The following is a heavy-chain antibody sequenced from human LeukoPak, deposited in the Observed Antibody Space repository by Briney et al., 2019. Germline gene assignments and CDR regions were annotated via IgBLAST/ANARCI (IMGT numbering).Heavy chain of an antibody. CDR1: GGSISSYY. Sequence: SETLSLTCTVSGGSISSYYWSWIRQPPGKGLEWIGYIYYSGSTNYNPSLKSRVTISVDTSKNQFSLKLSSVTAADTAVYYCARQSLSSSAFDIWGQGTMVTVSS. CDR3: ARQSLSSSAFDI. V-gene: IGHV4-59*08. J-gene: IGHJ3*02. D-gene: IGHD6-6*01. CDR2: IYYSGST.